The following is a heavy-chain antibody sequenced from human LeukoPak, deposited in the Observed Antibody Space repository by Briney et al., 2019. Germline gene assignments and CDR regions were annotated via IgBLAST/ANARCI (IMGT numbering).Heavy chain of an antibody. Sequence: GGSLRLSCAASGFTFSSYGMHWVRQAPGKGLEWVAVISYDGSNKYYADSVKGRFTISRDNSKNTLYLQMNSLRAEDTAVYYCAKAQREYYDSSGYYWDYFDYWGQGTLVTVSS. CDR1: GFTFSSYG. D-gene: IGHD3-22*01. J-gene: IGHJ4*02. V-gene: IGHV3-30*18. CDR3: AKAQREYYDSSGYYWDYFDY. CDR2: ISYDGSNK.